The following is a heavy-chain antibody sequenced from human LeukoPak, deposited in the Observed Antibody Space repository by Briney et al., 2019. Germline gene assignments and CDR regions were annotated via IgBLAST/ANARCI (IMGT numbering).Heavy chain of an antibody. CDR2: INPNSGGT. CDR3: ASFWSGYYTDYYFDY. V-gene: IGHV1-2*02. J-gene: IGHJ4*02. CDR1: GYTFTGYY. D-gene: IGHD3-3*01. Sequence: GASVKVSCKASGYTFTGYYMHWVRQAPGQELEWMVWINPNSGGTNYAQKFQGRVTMTMDTSIGTAYMELSRLRSDDTAVYYCASFWSGYYTDYYFDYWGQGTLVTASS.